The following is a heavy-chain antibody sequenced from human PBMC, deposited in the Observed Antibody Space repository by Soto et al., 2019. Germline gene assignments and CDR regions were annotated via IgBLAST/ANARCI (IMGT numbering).Heavy chain of an antibody. D-gene: IGHD2-2*01. V-gene: IGHV3-7*01. CDR3: ARPSHPRYIVVVPAAYYFDY. CDR1: GFTFTSYW. CDR2: IKEDGSEK. J-gene: IGHJ4*02. Sequence: HPGGSLRLSCAASGFTFTSYWMSWVRQAPGKGLEWVANIKEDGSEKYYVDSVKGRFTISRDNAKNSLYLQMNSLRSEDTAVYYCARPSHPRYIVVVPAAYYFDYWGQGTLVTVSS.